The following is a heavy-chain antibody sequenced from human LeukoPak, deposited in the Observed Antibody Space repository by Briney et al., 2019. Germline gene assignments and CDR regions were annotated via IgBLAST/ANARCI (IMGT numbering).Heavy chain of an antibody. D-gene: IGHD4-11*01. Sequence: PSETLSLTCSVSGGSISSYYWSWLRQSPGKGMEWIGYIYYTRASYYNPSLASRVTLSIDTSKRQLSLELMSVTAADTAVYFCARDRRESSKPNDAFDIWGQGTMVTVSA. CDR1: GGSISSYY. CDR2: IYYTRAS. V-gene: IGHV4-59*01. CDR3: ARDRRESSKPNDAFDI. J-gene: IGHJ3*02.